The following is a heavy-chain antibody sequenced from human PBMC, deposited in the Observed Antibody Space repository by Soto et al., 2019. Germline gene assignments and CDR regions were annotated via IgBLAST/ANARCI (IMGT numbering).Heavy chain of an antibody. Sequence: GASVKVSCKAPADTFTSYYIHWVRQAPGHGLEWMGIINPNGGSTRFAQTFQGRITMTTDTSTSTVYMELRSLRSEDTAVYYCAKDADYYDSSGYCPDWGQGTLVTVSS. CDR1: ADTFTSYY. D-gene: IGHD3-22*01. CDR2: INPNGGST. J-gene: IGHJ4*02. V-gene: IGHV1-46*01. CDR3: AKDADYYDSSGYCPD.